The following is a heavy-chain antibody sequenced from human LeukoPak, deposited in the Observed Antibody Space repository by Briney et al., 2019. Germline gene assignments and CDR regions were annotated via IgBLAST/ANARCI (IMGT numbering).Heavy chain of an antibody. CDR2: ISSSSSYI. CDR1: GFTFTSYS. J-gene: IGHJ3*02. Sequence: PGGSLRLSCAASGFTFTSYSMNWVRQAPGKGLDWVSSISSSSSYIYYADSVKGRFTISRDNSKNTLYLQMNSLRAEDTAVYYCAKSLVRHDYDAFDIWGQGTMVTVSS. CDR3: AKSLVRHDYDAFDI. D-gene: IGHD3-10*01. V-gene: IGHV3-21*04.